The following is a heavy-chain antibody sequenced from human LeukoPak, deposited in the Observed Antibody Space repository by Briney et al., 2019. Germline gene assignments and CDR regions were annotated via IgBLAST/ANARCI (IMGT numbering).Heavy chain of an antibody. CDR1: GFTFSSYA. Sequence: GGSLRLSCAASGFTFSSYAMSWVRQAPGKGLDWVSSMSDSGAYTSYTDSVKGRFTISRDNAKNSLYLQMNSLRAEDTAVYYCARENAWFGEYNDYWGQGTLVTVSS. CDR2: MSDSGAYT. D-gene: IGHD3-10*01. V-gene: IGHV3-23*01. J-gene: IGHJ4*02. CDR3: ARENAWFGEYNDY.